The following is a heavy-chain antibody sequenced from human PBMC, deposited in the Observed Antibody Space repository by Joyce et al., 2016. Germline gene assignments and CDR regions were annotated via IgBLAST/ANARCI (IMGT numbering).Heavy chain of an antibody. CDR2: ISAYNGNT. CDR1: NYDFRSHG. Sequence: QVQLTQSGDEVKKPGASVKVACKASNYDFRSHGISWVRQAPGQGREWMGWISAYNGNTRYAQKFQDRVTMTTETSTTTVYMKLGSLKSDDTARYYCAREGMATVPLEFWGQGTQVTVSS. J-gene: IGHJ4*02. CDR3: AREGMATVPLEF. D-gene: IGHD5-24*01. V-gene: IGHV1-18*04.